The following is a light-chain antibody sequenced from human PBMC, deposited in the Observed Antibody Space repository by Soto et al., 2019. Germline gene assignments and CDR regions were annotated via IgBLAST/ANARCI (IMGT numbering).Light chain of an antibody. V-gene: IGKV3-15*01. CDR1: QTLINK. J-gene: IGKJ1*01. CDR3: HQYNDWQWT. CDR2: DAS. Sequence: IVMTQSPATLSVSPGERATLSCRASQTLINKLAWFQQEPGQAPRLLIYDASTRATGVPARFSGSGSGTEFTLTISSLQSEDFAVYYCHQYNDWQWTFGQGTKVEIK.